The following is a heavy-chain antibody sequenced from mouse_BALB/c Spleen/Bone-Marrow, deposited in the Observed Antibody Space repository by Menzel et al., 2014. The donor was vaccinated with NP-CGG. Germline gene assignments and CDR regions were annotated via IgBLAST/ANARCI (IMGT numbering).Heavy chain of an antibody. J-gene: IGHJ4*01. CDR3: ARHGNLRNYYAMDY. CDR1: GYSFTSYY. Sequence: LEESGPELVKPGASVKISCKASGYSFTSYYIHWVKRRPGQGLEWIGWIFPGSGNTKYNEKFKGKATLTADTSSSTAYMQLSSLTSEDSAVYFCARHGNLRNYYAMDYWGQGTSVTVSS. V-gene: IGHV1-66*01. CDR2: IFPGSGNT. D-gene: IGHD2-1*01.